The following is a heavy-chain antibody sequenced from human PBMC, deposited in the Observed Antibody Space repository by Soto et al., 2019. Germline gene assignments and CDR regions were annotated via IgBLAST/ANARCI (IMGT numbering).Heavy chain of an antibody. Sequence: SVKVSCKASGGTFSSFAMSWVRQAPEQGLEWIGGIIPIFGTPYYAQNFQGRVTIAADESTSTAYMELSSLGSEDTAVYYCAREITSNSAHIDYWGLRTLVNIS. CDR2: IIPIFGTP. V-gene: IGHV1-69*13. J-gene: IGHJ4*02. CDR3: AREITSNSAHIDY. D-gene: IGHD3-3*01. CDR1: GGTFSSFA.